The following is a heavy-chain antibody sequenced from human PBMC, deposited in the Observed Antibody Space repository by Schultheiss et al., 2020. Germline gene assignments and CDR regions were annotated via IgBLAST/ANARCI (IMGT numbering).Heavy chain of an antibody. CDR1: GFTFSSYG. J-gene: IGHJ6*02. D-gene: IGHD3-22*01. CDR3: ARVGDSSGYHYYYYGMDV. V-gene: IGHV3-30*03. CDR2: ISYDGSNK. Sequence: GGSLRLSCAASGFTFSSYGMHWVRQAPGKGLEWVAVISYDGSNKYYADSVKGRFTISRDNSKNTLYLQMNSLRAEDTAVYYCARVGDSSGYHYYYYGMDVWGQGTTVTVAS.